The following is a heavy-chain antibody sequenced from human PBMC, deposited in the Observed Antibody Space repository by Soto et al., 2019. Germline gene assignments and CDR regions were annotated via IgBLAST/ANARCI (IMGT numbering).Heavy chain of an antibody. D-gene: IGHD3-3*01. J-gene: IGHJ6*03. CDR3: ARDVLLCAAGRSYDPPVEG. CDR2: IQSGGPT. Sequence: GGSLRLSCAASGFTVSSKYMSWVRQAPGKGLEWVSLIQSGGPTYYADSVKGRFTISRDTSENTLHLQMDSLRAEDTAVYYCARDVLLCAAGRSYDPPVEGWGKAT. V-gene: IGHV3-66*01. CDR1: GFTVSSKY.